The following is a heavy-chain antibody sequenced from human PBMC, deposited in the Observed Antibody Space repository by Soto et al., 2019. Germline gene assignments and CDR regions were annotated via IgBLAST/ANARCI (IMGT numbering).Heavy chain of an antibody. CDR1: GFTFRSFT. V-gene: IGHV3-21*01. Sequence: GGSLRLCCAASGFTFRSFTMNWVRQAPGKGLEWVSTISSNSAYIYYTDALRGRFTISRDNAKNSLHLQMNSLRAEDTAVYYCTRDASRDSSARGWFDPWGPGTLVTVSS. J-gene: IGHJ5*02. CDR3: TRDASRDSSARGWFDP. CDR2: ISSNSAYI. D-gene: IGHD6-13*01.